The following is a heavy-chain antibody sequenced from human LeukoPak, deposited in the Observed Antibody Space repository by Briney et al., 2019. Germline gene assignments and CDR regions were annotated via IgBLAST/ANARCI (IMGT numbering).Heavy chain of an antibody. Sequence: SETLSLTCTVSGGSISSSSYYWGWIRQPPGKGLEWIGSIYYSGSTYYNPSLKSRVTISVDTSKNQFSLKLSSVTAADTAVYYCARGSPLGQNWFDPWGQRTLVTVSS. CDR3: ARGSPLGQNWFDP. J-gene: IGHJ5*02. CDR1: GGSISSSSYY. D-gene: IGHD6-13*01. V-gene: IGHV4-39*07. CDR2: IYYSGST.